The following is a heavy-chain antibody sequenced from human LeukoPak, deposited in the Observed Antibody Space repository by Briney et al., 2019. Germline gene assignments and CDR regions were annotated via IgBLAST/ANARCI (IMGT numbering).Heavy chain of an antibody. CDR2: IYAGGNT. CDR1: GFTVSSNY. V-gene: IGHV3-53*01. J-gene: IGHJ4*02. Sequence: GGSLRLSCTVSGFTVSSNYMAWVRQAPGKGLEWVSVIYAGGNTYYADSVEGRFTISRDNSKNTLYLQMSSLGVEDTAVYYCARDTTAYFDCWAREPWSPSPQ. D-gene: IGHD2/OR15-2a*01. CDR3: ARDTTAYFDC.